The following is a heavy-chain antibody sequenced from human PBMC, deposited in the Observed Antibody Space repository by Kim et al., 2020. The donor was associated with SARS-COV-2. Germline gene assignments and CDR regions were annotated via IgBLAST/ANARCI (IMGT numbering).Heavy chain of an antibody. CDR1: GFSFSDSA. V-gene: IGHV3-73*01. J-gene: IGHJ3*02. D-gene: IGHD1-26*01. CDR2: IRSKANSYAT. Sequence: GGSLRLSCAASGFSFSDSAMHWVRQPSGKGLAWVGRIRSKANSYATVYAVSVEGRFTISRDDSKNTAYLQMDSLETEDTAVYYCARGPPYSVSCWAAFDSWGQGTMVTVSS. CDR3: ARGPPYSVSCWAAFDS.